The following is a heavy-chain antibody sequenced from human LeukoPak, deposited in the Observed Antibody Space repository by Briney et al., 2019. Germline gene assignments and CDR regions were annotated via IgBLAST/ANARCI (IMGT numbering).Heavy chain of an antibody. CDR3: AREMYYDILTGVYYYYMDV. V-gene: IGHV4-4*07. CDR2: IYTSGST. Sequence: SETLSLTCTVSGGSISSYYWSWIRQPAGKGLEWIGRIYTSGSTNYNPSLKSRVTMSVDTSKNQFSLKLSSVTAADTAVYYCAREMYYDILTGVYYYYMDVWGKGTTVTISS. CDR1: GGSISSYY. D-gene: IGHD3-9*01. J-gene: IGHJ6*03.